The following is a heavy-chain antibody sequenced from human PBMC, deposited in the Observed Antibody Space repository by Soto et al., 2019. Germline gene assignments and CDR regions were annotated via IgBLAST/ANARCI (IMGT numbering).Heavy chain of an antibody. V-gene: IGHV4-31*03. CDR3: ASSSLSNSYYFDY. Sequence: SETLCITCTVSVGSISIGGYYWSGIRQHPGKGLEWIGYLYCSGSTYYNPSLKSRVTISVDTSKNQFSLKLSSVTAADTAVYYCASSSLSNSYYFDYWGQGTMVTVSS. CDR2: LYCSGST. CDR1: VGSISIGGYY. D-gene: IGHD4-4*01. J-gene: IGHJ4*02.